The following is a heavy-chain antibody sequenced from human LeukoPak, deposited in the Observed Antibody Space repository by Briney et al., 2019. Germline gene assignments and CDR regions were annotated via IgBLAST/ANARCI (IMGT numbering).Heavy chain of an antibody. CDR1: GGSISSGGYY. CDR3: AREPLGDYVDY. V-gene: IGHV4-31*03. J-gene: IGHJ4*02. Sequence: PWETLSLTCTVSGGSISSGGYYWSWSRQHPGKGLEWIGYIYYSGSTYYNPSLKSRVTMSVDTSKNQFSLKLSSVTAADTAVYYCAREPLGDYVDYWGQGTLVTVSS. CDR2: IYYSGST.